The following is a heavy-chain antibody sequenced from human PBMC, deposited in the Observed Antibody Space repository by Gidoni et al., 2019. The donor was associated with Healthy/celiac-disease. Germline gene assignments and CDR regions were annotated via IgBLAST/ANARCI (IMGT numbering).Heavy chain of an antibody. CDR2: IIPIFGTA. CDR3: ARDHNCSGGSCYFSYYYYYGMDV. J-gene: IGHJ6*02. CDR1: GGTFSSYA. D-gene: IGHD2-15*01. V-gene: IGHV1-69*01. Sequence: QVQLVQSGAEVKKPGSSVKVSCKASGGTFSSYAIRWVRRAPGQGLEWMGGIIPIFGTANYVQKFQGRVTITADESTSTAYMELSSLRSEDTAVYYCARDHNCSGGSCYFSYYYYYGMDVWGQGTTVTVSS.